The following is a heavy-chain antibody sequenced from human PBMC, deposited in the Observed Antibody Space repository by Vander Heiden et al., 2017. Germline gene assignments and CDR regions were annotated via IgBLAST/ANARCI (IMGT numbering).Heavy chain of an antibody. V-gene: IGHV3-23*01. D-gene: IGHD6-19*01. J-gene: IGHJ4*02. CDR1: GFPFSSYA. CDR3: ARRHSSGWYYFDS. Sequence: EVQLLESGGGLVQPGGSLRLSCAASGFPFSSYALSWVRQAPGKGLEWVSGFSGSGASTYYADSVKGRFTISRDISKNTLYLQINRLRAEDTAVYFCARRHSSGWYYFDSWGQGTLVTVSS. CDR2: FSGSGAST.